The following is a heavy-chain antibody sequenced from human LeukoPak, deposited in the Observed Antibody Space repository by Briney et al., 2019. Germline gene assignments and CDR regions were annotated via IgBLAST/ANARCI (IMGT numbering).Heavy chain of an antibody. CDR3: AKASTFGELNRPFDY. D-gene: IGHD3-10*01. CDR1: AFSLNAYN. Sequence: GGSLRLSCAASAFSLNAYNMNWVRQAPGKGLEWVSSISYTGTYIYYADSVKGRFTISRDNSKNTLFLQMNSLRAEDTAIYYCAKASTFGELNRPFDYWGQGTLVTVSS. CDR2: ISYTGTYI. V-gene: IGHV3-21*04. J-gene: IGHJ4*02.